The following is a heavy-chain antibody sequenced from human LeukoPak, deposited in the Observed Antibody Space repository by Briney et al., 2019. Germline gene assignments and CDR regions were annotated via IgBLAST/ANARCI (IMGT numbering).Heavy chain of an antibody. Sequence: SETLSLTCAVSGYSISSGYYWGWIRQPPGKGLEWIGSIYHSGSTYYNPSLKSRVTKSVDTSKNQFSLKLSSVTAADTAVYYCARHEAREYSSSWFDYWGQGTLVTVSS. D-gene: IGHD6-13*01. CDR1: GYSISSGYY. CDR2: IYHSGST. CDR3: ARHEAREYSSSWFDY. J-gene: IGHJ4*02. V-gene: IGHV4-38-2*01.